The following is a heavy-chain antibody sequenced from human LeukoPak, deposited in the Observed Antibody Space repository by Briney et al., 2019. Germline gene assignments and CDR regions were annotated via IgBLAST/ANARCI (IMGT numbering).Heavy chain of an antibody. V-gene: IGHV4-4*07. CDR1: GGSISSYY. J-gene: IGHJ6*03. CDR3: ARNYGDYATGYYYYMDV. D-gene: IGHD4-17*01. CDR2: IYTSGST. Sequence: SETLSLTCTVSGGSISSYYWSWIRQPAGKGLEWIGRIYTSGSTNYNPSLKSRVTMSVDTSKNQFPLKLSSVTAADTAVYYCARNYGDYATGYYYYMDVWGKGTTVTVSS.